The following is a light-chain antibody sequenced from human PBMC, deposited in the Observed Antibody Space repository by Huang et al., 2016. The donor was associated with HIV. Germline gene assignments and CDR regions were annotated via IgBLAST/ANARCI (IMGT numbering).Light chain of an antibody. V-gene: IGKV1-17*03. Sequence: DIQLTQSPSAMSASVGDRVSITCRASQDISNYLAWFQQKPGGAPKRLIYAASSLQSGVPSRVSGSRSGTKFTLTISSLQPEDFATYYCLQHHGYPRTFGQGTNV. CDR3: LQHHGYPRT. CDR1: QDISNY. J-gene: IGKJ1*01. CDR2: AAS.